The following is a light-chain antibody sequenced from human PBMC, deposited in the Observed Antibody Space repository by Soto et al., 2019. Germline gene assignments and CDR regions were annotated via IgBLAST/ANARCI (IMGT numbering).Light chain of an antibody. Sequence: DIQMTQSPSTLSASVGDRFTITCRASQSIGRFLAWYQHQPGKAPKLLIYDASTLESGVPSRLSGTGSGTEFTFSITSLQPEDFGTYYCQQCYMGWTFGQGTKVDIK. J-gene: IGKJ1*01. CDR3: QQCYMGWT. CDR1: QSIGRF. CDR2: DAS. V-gene: IGKV1-5*01.